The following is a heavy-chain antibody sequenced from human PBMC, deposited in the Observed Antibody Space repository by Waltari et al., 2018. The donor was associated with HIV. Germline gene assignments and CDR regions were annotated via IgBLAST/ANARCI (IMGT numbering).Heavy chain of an antibody. CDR2: IYYSGST. V-gene: IGHV4-59*08. Sequence: QVQLQESGPGLVKPSETLSLTCTVSGGSISSYYWSWIRQPPGKGLEWIGYIYYSGSTNYNPSLKSRVTISVDTSKNQFSLKLSSVTAADTAVYYCARRGYNWNPRTQAFDIWGQGTMVTVSS. CDR3: ARRGYNWNPRTQAFDI. D-gene: IGHD1-20*01. J-gene: IGHJ3*02. CDR1: GGSISSYY.